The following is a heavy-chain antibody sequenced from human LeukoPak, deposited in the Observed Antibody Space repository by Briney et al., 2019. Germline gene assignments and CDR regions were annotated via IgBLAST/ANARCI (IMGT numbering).Heavy chain of an antibody. Sequence: SETLSLTCTVSGGSISSYYWSWIRQPPGKGLEWIGYIYYSGSTNYNPSLTSRVTISVDTSKNQFSLKLSSVTAADTAMYYCARTPTPITMVRGVIFHWYFDLWGRGTLVTVSS. CDR2: IYYSGST. J-gene: IGHJ2*01. D-gene: IGHD3-10*01. CDR1: GGSISSYY. CDR3: ARTPTPITMVRGVIFHWYFDL. V-gene: IGHV4-59*01.